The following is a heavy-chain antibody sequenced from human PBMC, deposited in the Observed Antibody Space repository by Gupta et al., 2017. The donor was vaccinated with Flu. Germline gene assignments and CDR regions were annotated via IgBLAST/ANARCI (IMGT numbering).Heavy chain of an antibody. D-gene: IGHD3-16*02. V-gene: IGHV3-23*01. CDR3: SKCNPTTNKYLGSHLNDY. Sequence: DVHLLESGGDLVQPGGSLKLSCAASGFTFRHAGMSWVRQAPGKGLEGVGGSISSRFDSDTTDSVKGRKTISTNKCKDTRNLLIMGLRADNTAVKYVSKCNPTTNKYLGSHLNDYWGQGTLVTVSS. CDR2: SISSRFDS. CDR1: GFTFRHAG. J-gene: IGHJ4*02.